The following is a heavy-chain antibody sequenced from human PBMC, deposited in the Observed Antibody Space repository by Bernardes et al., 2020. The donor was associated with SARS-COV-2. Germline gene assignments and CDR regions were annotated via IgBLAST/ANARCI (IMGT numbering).Heavy chain of an antibody. Sequence: GGSLRLSCAASGFTVSSNYMSWVRQAPGKGLEWVSVIYSGGSTYYADSVKGRFTISRDNSKNTLYLQMNSLRAEDTAVYYCARGGWITMVQGGIRDYYYYGMDVWGQGTTVTVSS. CDR3: ARGGWITMVQGGIRDYYYYGMDV. J-gene: IGHJ6*02. CDR1: GFTVSSNY. D-gene: IGHD3-10*01. V-gene: IGHV3-53*01. CDR2: IYSGGST.